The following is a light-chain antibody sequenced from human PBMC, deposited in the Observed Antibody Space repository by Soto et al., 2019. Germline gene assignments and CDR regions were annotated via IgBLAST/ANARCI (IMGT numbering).Light chain of an antibody. Sequence: DIQMTQSPSTLSASVGDRVTITFRASRNIRLWLAWYQQKPGKAPKLLIYKASSFESGVPSRFSGSGSGTEFTLTISSLQPDDFATYYCQQYASYWTFGQGTKVDI. J-gene: IGKJ1*01. CDR1: RNIRLW. CDR3: QQYASYWT. V-gene: IGKV1-5*03. CDR2: KAS.